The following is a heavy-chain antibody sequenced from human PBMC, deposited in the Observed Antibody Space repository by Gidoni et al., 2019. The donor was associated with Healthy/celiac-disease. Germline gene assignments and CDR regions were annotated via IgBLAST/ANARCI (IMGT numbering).Heavy chain of an antibody. J-gene: IGHJ4*02. D-gene: IGHD6-13*01. V-gene: IGHV3-7*05. CDR1: GFTVSRYW. CDR3: ASGAYRVAAAGKGGYYFDY. CDR2: IKQDGSEK. Sequence: EVQLVESGGGLVQPGGSLRLSCAASGFTVSRYWMSWVRQAPGKGLEWVANIKQDGSEKYYVDSVKGRFTISRDNAKNSLYLQMNSLRAEDTAVYYCASGAYRVAAAGKGGYYFDYWGQGTLVTVSS.